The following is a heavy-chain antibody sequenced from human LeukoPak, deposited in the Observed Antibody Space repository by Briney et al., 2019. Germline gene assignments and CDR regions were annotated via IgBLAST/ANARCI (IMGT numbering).Heavy chain of an antibody. CDR1: GFTFTTFT. CDR3: AKGTERYREVSSFDS. J-gene: IGHJ4*02. CDR2: INRGGGGT. V-gene: IGHV3-23*01. D-gene: IGHD3-10*01. Sequence: PGGSLRLSCAASGFTFTTFTMNWDRQAPGKGLEWVSAINRGGGGTYYADFVKGRFTISRDNSENTLYLQMNSLRAEDTATYYCAKGTERYREVSSFDSWGQGTQVTVSS.